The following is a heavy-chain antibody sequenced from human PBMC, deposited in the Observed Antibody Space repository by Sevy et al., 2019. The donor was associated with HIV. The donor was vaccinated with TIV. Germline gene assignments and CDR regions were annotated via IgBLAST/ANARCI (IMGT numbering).Heavy chain of an antibody. V-gene: IGHV3-23*01. CDR1: GFTFSSYA. J-gene: IGHJ4*02. Sequence: GGSLRLSCAASGFTFSSYAMSWVRQTPGKGLEWVSTISGSGAGTNYADSVKGRFTISRDNSKNTLYLQMNSLRAEDSAVYYCAKSTASYSGDYDYWGQGTLVTVSS. D-gene: IGHD4-17*01. CDR2: ISGSGAGT. CDR3: AKSTASYSGDYDY.